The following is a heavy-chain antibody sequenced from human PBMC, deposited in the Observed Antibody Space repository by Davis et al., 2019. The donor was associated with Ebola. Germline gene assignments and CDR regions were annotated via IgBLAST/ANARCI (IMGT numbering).Heavy chain of an antibody. D-gene: IGHD2-15*01. CDR2: IYPGDSDT. Sequence: GESLKISCKGSGYSFTSYWIGWVRQMPGKGLEWMGIIYPGDSDTRYSPSFQGQVTISADKSISTAYLQWSSLKASDTAMYYCARRGLLGYCSGGSCPLYYGMDVWGQGTTVTVSS. CDR1: GYSFTSYW. V-gene: IGHV5-51*01. J-gene: IGHJ6*02. CDR3: ARRGLLGYCSGGSCPLYYGMDV.